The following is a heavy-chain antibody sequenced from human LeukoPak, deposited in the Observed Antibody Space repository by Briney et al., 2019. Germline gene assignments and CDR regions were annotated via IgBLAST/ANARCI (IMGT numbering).Heavy chain of an antibody. V-gene: IGHV3-23*01. J-gene: IGHJ4*02. CDR2: LTGSTLTT. CDR3: AKVGGSGTYYDH. CDR1: GFTFSSYA. Sequence: GGPLRLSCAASGFTFSSYAMNWVRQAPGKGLEWVSTLTGSTLTTYYADSVKGRFTISRGNSKNTLYLQMNSLRAEDTAVYYCAKVGGSGTYYDHWGQGTLVTVSS. D-gene: IGHD3-10*01.